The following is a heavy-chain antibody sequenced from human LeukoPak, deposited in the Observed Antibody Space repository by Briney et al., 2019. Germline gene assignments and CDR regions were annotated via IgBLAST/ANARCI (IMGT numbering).Heavy chain of an antibody. V-gene: IGHV3-30*03. D-gene: IGHD5-12*01. Sequence: GGSLRLSCAASGFTFSSYGMHWVRQAPGKGLEWVAVISYDGSNKYYADSVKGRFTISRDNSKNTLYLQMNSLRAEDTAVYYCARRGYSGYSPLDSWGQGTLVTVSS. CDR2: ISYDGSNK. CDR3: ARRGYSGYSPLDS. CDR1: GFTFSSYG. J-gene: IGHJ4*02.